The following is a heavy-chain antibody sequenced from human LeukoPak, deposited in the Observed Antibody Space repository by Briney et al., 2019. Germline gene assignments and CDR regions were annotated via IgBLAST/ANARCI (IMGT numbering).Heavy chain of an antibody. D-gene: IGHD5-18*01. Sequence: GGSLRLSCAASGFTFSSYSMNWVRQAPGKGLEWVSSISSSSSYIYYADSVKGRFTISRDNAKNSLYLQMNSLRAEDTAVYYCARLRGYSYGYADYWGQGTLVTVSS. V-gene: IGHV3-21*01. CDR1: GFTFSSYS. CDR2: ISSSSSYI. CDR3: ARLRGYSYGYADY. J-gene: IGHJ4*02.